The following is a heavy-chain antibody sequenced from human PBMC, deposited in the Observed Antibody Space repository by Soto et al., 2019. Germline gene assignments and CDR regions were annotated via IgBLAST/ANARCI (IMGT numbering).Heavy chain of an antibody. Sequence: ASVKVSCKASGYTFTSYDINWVRQATGQGLEWMGWMNPNSGNTGYAQKFQGRVTMTRNTSISTAYMELSSLRSEDTAVYYCARGPFMSVTTTDHDAFDIWGQGTMVTVSS. CDR3: ARGPFMSVTTTDHDAFDI. J-gene: IGHJ3*02. D-gene: IGHD4-17*01. CDR1: GYTFTSYD. V-gene: IGHV1-8*02. CDR2: MNPNSGNT.